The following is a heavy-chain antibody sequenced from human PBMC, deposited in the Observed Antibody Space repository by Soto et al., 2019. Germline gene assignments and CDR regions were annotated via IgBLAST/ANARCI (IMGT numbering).Heavy chain of an antibody. CDR3: ATITMVRGVPYYYYGMDV. V-gene: IGHV1-24*01. CDR2: FDPEDGET. Sequence: ASVKVSCKASGGTFSSYAISWVRQAPGKGLEWMGGFDPEDGETIYAQKFQGRVTMTEDTSTDTAYMELSSLRSEDTAVYYCATITMVRGVPYYYYGMDVWGQGTTVTVSS. CDR1: GGTFSSYA. D-gene: IGHD3-10*01. J-gene: IGHJ6*02.